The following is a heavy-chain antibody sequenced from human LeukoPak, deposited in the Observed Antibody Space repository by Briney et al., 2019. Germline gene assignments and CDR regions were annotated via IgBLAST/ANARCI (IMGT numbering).Heavy chain of an antibody. CDR1: GYSISSGYY. V-gene: IGHV4-38-2*01. CDR3: ARGDTAMVMSVDY. J-gene: IGHJ4*02. Sequence: SAPQSLNCPVSGYSISSGYYRDWIRQPPGKGLEWIGSIYHSGSTYYNPSLKSRVTISVDTSKIQFSLKLSSVTAADTAVYYCARGDTAMVMSVDYWGQGTLVTVSS. CDR2: IYHSGST. D-gene: IGHD5-18*01.